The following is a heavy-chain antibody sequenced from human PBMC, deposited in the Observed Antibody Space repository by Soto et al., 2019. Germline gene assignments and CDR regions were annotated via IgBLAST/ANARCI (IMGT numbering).Heavy chain of an antibody. CDR3: AREYGDYYYRHDV. CDR1: GGSFSGYY. J-gene: IGHJ6*03. CDR2: INHSGST. Sequence: SETLALTCAVYGGSFSGYYWSWVRQPPGKGQEWIGEINHSGSTNYNPSLKSRVTISVDTSKNQFSLKLSSVTAADTAVYYCAREYGDYYYRHDVCTKGTTGLVSS. D-gene: IGHD3-10*01. V-gene: IGHV4-34*01.